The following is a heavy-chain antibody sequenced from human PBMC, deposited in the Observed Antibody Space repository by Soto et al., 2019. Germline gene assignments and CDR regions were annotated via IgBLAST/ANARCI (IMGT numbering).Heavy chain of an antibody. CDR2: IWYDGSNK. D-gene: IGHD3-10*01. CDR1: GFTFSSYG. CDR3: ARDREVLLWFGELLENYYYYGMDV. Sequence: GGSLRLSCAASGFTFSSYGMHWVRQAPGKGLEWVAVIWYDGSNKYYADSVKGRFTISRDNSKNTLYLQMNSLRAEDTAVYYCARDREVLLWFGELLENYYYYGMDVWGQGTTVTVSS. J-gene: IGHJ6*02. V-gene: IGHV3-33*01.